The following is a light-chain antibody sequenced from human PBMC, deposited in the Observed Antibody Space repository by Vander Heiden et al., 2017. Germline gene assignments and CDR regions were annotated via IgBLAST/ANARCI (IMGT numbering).Light chain of an antibody. V-gene: IGKV1-8*01. J-gene: IGKJ3*01. Sequence: IRITQSPSSLSASTGDRLTIPCRASQRISSYLAWYQQKPGKSPKLLIYAASTLQSGVPSRFSGSGSGTDFTLTISCLQSEDFATYYCLQDDSYPYTFGHGTKVDIK. CDR1: QRISSY. CDR2: AAS. CDR3: LQDDSYPYT.